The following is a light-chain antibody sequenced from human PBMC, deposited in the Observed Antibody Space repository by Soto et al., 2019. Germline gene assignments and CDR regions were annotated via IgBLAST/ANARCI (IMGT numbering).Light chain of an antibody. Sequence: QSVLTQSPSASASLGASVKLTCTLSSGHSSYAIAWHQQQPEKGPRFLMKLNSDGSHSKGDGISDRFSGSSSGAERYLTISRLQSEDEPDYYCQTWGADSVIFGGGTQLTVL. V-gene: IGLV4-69*01. J-gene: IGLJ2*01. CDR3: QTWGADSVI. CDR2: LNSDGSH. CDR1: SGHSSYA.